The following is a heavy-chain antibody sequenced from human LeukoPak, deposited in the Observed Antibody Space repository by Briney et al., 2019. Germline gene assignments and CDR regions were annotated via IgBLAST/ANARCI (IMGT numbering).Heavy chain of an antibody. J-gene: IGHJ6*03. CDR3: ARVKRYYYYYMDV. Sequence: ETLSLTCAVYGGSFSGYYWSWIRQPPGKGLEWIGEINHSGSTNYNPSLKSRVTISVDTSKNQFSLKLSSVTAADTAVYYCARVKRYYYYYMDVWGKGTTVTVSS. CDR2: INHSGST. CDR1: GGSFSGYY. V-gene: IGHV4-34*01.